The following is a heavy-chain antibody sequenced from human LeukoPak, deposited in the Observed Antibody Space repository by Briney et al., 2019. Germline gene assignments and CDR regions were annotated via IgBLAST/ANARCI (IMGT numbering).Heavy chain of an antibody. CDR2: INSDGSST. J-gene: IGHJ4*02. D-gene: IGHD7-27*01. V-gene: IGHV3-74*01. CDR1: GFTFSSYW. CDR3: VSIPGD. Sequence: GGSLRLSCAASGFTFSSYWMHWVRHAPGKGLVWVSRINSDGSSTSYAGSVKGRFTISRDNAKNTLYLQMNTLRAEDTAVYYCVSIPGDWGQGILVTVSS.